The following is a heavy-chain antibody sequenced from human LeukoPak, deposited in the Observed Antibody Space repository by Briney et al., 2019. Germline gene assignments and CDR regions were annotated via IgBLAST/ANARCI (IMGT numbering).Heavy chain of an antibody. CDR3: ARVSIEARGIAVAGPNWFDP. CDR1: GGTFSSYA. V-gene: IGHV1-69*04. Sequence: ASVKVSCKASGGTFSSYAISWVRQAPGQGLEWMGRIIPILGIANYAQKFQGRVTITADKSTSTAYMELSSLRSEDTAVYYCARVSIEARGIAVAGPNWFDPWGQGTLVTVSS. CDR2: IIPILGIA. J-gene: IGHJ5*02. D-gene: IGHD6-19*01.